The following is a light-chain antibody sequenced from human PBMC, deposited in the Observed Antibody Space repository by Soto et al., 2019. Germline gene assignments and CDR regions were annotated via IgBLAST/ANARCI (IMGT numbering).Light chain of an antibody. V-gene: IGKV1-5*03. CDR1: QTINRW. Sequence: DIQMTQSPSTLSASVGDRVTITCRASQTINRWLAWYQQKPGEDPKLLIYKASVLESGVPSRFSGSGSGTEFTLTISRLQPEDVATYYCQHWSFGQGTKVEI. CDR3: QHWS. CDR2: KAS. J-gene: IGKJ1*01.